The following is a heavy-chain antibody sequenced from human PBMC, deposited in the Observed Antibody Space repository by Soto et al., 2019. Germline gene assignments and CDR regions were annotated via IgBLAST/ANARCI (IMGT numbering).Heavy chain of an antibody. J-gene: IGHJ4*02. CDR3: ARGAPYGSGNLKPFHYFDY. CDR2: IYHSGST. CDR1: GGSISSGGYS. Sequence: QLQLQESGSGLVKPSQTLSLTCAVSGGSISSGGYSWSWIRQPPGKGLEWIGYIYHSGSTYYNPSLKSRVTISVHRSKNQFSLKLSSVTAADTAVYYCARGAPYGSGNLKPFHYFDYWGQGTLVTVSS. D-gene: IGHD3-10*01. V-gene: IGHV4-30-2*01.